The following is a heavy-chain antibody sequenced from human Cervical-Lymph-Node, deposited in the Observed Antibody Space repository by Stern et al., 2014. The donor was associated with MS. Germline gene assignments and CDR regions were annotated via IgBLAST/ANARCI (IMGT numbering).Heavy chain of an antibody. CDR1: GDSISGGGYY. J-gene: IGHJ5*02. CDR3: ARRATYNEWKQIWGGWSDP. CDR2: IYYSGNT. Sequence: VQLVESGPGLVKPSQTLSLTCTVSGDSISGGGYYWSWIRQHPGKGLEWIGHIYYSGNTYYNPSLKSRVTMSVDTSNNQFSRRLRSVTAADTAVYYCARRATYNEWKQIWGGWSDPWGQGTLVTVSS. D-gene: IGHD5-18*01. V-gene: IGHV4-31*03.